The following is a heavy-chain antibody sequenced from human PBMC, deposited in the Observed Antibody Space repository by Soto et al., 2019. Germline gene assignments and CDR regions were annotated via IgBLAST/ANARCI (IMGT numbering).Heavy chain of an antibody. CDR1: GGSISNGGYY. Sequence: QAQLQESGPGLVKPSQTLSLTCTVSGGSISNGGYYWTWIRQHPGKGLEWIGYIYYSGSTYYNPYLKRRVTIAVDTSKNQFSLKLSSVTAADTAVYYCARSVFPWGQGTLVTVSS. CDR2: IYYSGST. V-gene: IGHV4-31*03. J-gene: IGHJ5*02. CDR3: ARSVFP.